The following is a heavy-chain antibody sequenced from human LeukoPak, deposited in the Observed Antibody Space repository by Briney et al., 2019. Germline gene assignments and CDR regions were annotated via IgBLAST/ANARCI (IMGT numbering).Heavy chain of an antibody. CDR2: ISSSGSTI. V-gene: IGHV3-48*04. Sequence: GGSLRLSCAASGFTFSSYAMSWVRQAPGKGLEWVSYISSSGSTIYYADSVKGRFTISRDNAKNSLYLQMNSLRAEDTAVYYCASHPRGSGSIGYWGQGTLVTVSS. D-gene: IGHD3-3*01. CDR3: ASHPRGSGSIGY. J-gene: IGHJ4*02. CDR1: GFTFSSYA.